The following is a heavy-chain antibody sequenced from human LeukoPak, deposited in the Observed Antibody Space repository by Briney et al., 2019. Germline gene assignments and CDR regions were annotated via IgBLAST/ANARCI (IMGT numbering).Heavy chain of an antibody. J-gene: IGHJ4*02. CDR3: ARVLHIAARPRPPVALDY. V-gene: IGHV4-34*01. CDR2: INHSGST. Sequence: SETLSLTCAVYGGPFSGYYWSWIRQPPGKGLEWIGEINHSGSTNYNPSLKSRVTISVDTSKNQFSLKLSSVTAADTAVYYCARVLHIAARPRPPVALDYWGQGTLVAVSS. CDR1: GGPFSGYY. D-gene: IGHD6-6*01.